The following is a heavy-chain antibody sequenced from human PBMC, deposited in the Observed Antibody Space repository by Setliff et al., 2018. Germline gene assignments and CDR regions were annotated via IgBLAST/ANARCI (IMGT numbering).Heavy chain of an antibody. J-gene: IGHJ6*03. D-gene: IGHD2-21*01. CDR1: GFTFSFYG. Sequence: PGGSLRLSCAASGFTFSFYGMHWVRQAPGKGLEWVAFIWYDGSNKYHADSVKGRFTISRDNSKNTLYLQMNSLRAEDTAVYYCAKDPRDTYYYMDVWGKGTTVTVSS. CDR2: IWYDGSNK. CDR3: AKDPRDTYYYMDV. V-gene: IGHV3-30*02.